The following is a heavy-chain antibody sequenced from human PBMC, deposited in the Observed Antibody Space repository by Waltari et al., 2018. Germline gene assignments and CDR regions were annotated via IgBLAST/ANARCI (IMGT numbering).Heavy chain of an antibody. D-gene: IGHD3-22*01. V-gene: IGHV3-30*04. J-gene: IGHJ6*02. CDR2: ISYNARNI. CDR3: ARDYCDRTNCHGMDV. Sequence: QVQLAESGGGVVQPGRSLRLPWAASDLPFSSSSVHWVRQAPGKGLEWVAVISYNARNIYYVDSVKGRFTISRDNSKKTLYLQMNSLRAEDTAVYYCARDYCDRTNCHGMDVWGQGTTVTVSS. CDR1: DLPFSSSS.